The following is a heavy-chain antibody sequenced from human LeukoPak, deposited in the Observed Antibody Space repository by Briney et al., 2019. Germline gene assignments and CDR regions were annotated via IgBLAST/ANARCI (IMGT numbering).Heavy chain of an antibody. CDR2: INADGSTT. CDR3: ATLISGWSLY. D-gene: IGHD6-19*01. V-gene: IGHV3-74*01. J-gene: IGHJ4*02. CDR1: GSGFTFNNYW. Sequence: QAGGSLRLSCAASGSGFTFNNYWMHWVRQAPGKGLVWVSRINADGSTTSYAGSVRGRFTISRDNAKNTLYLQMNSLRAEDTAVYYCATLISGWSLYWGQGTLVTVSS.